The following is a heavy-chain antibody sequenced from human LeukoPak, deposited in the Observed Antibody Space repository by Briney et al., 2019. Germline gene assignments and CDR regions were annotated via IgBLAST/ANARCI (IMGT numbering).Heavy chain of an antibody. Sequence: SETPSLTCAVSGDSISSGGYSWSWIRQTPGKGLEWIGYIYYSGSTNYNPSLKSRVTISVDTSKNQFSLKLSSVTAADTAVYYCARDREVLRYFDWPTHDAFDIWGQGTMVTVSS. CDR3: ARDREVLRYFDWPTHDAFDI. J-gene: IGHJ3*02. V-gene: IGHV4-61*08. CDR1: GDSISSGGYS. D-gene: IGHD3-9*01. CDR2: IYYSGST.